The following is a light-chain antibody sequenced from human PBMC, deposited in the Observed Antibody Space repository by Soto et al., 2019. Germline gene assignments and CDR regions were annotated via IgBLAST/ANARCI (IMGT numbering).Light chain of an antibody. CDR2: DAS. CDR1: QSVSSSY. J-gene: IGKJ3*01. Sequence: EIVLTQSPGTLSLSPGERATLSCRASQSVSSSYLAWYQQKPGQAPRLLIYDASSRATGIPDRFSGSGSGTDFTLTISRLEPEDFAVYYCQQYGSSPLFTFGPGTKVEIK. CDR3: QQYGSSPLFT. V-gene: IGKV3-20*01.